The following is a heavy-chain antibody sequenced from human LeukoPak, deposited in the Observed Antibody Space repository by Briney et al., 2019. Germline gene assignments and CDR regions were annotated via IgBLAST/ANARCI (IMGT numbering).Heavy chain of an antibody. V-gene: IGHV4-59*01. D-gene: IGHD3-22*01. Sequence: SETLSLTCTVSGGSISSYYWSWIRQPPGKGLEWIGYIYYSGSTNYNPSLKSRVTISVDTPKNQFSLKLSSVTAADTAVYYCARITGKRSGYYYVDAFDIWGQGTMVTVSS. J-gene: IGHJ3*02. CDR2: IYYSGST. CDR3: ARITGKRSGYYYVDAFDI. CDR1: GGSISSYY.